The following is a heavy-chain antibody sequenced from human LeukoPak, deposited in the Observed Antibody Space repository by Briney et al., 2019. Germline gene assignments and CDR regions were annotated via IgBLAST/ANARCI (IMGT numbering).Heavy chain of an antibody. CDR3: ARVVSGWSAFDY. D-gene: IGHD6-19*01. CDR1: GYTFTSYY. CDR2: INPNSGGT. Sequence: ASVKVSCKASGYTFTSYYMHWVRQAPGQGLEWMGWINPNSGGTNYAQKFQGRVTMTRDTSISTAYMELSRLRSDDTAVYYCARVVSGWSAFDYWGQGTLVTVSS. V-gene: IGHV1-2*02. J-gene: IGHJ4*02.